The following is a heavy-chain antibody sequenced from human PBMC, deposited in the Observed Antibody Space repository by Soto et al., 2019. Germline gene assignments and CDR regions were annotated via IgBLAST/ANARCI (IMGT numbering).Heavy chain of an antibody. CDR3: ARDWLYSSGWYSGYYYGMDV. CDR1: GYTFTSYG. D-gene: IGHD6-19*01. CDR2: ISAYNGNT. J-gene: IGHJ6*02. V-gene: IGHV1-18*01. Sequence: GASVKVSCEASGYTFTSYGISWVRQAPGQGLEWMGWISAYNGNTNYAQKLQGRVTMTTDTSTSTAYMELRSLRSDDTAVYYCARDWLYSSGWYSGYYYGMDVWGQGTTVTVSS.